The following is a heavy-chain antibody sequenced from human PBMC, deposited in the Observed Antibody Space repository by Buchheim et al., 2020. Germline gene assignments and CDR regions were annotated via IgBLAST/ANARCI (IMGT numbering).Heavy chain of an antibody. J-gene: IGHJ6*02. CDR2: IIPILGIA. CDR1: GGTFSSYA. V-gene: IGHV1-69*04. D-gene: IGHD2/OR15-2a*01. Sequence: QVQLVQSGAEVKKPGSSVKVSCKASGGTFSSYAISWVRQAPGQGLEWMGRIIPILGIANYAQKFQGRVTITADKSTSTAYMELGRLRSEDTAVYYCAREPSMEIYYYYGMDVWGQGTT. CDR3: AREPSMEIYYYYGMDV.